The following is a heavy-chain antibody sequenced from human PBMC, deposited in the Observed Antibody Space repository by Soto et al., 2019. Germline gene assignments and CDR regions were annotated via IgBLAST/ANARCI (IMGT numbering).Heavy chain of an antibody. CDR1: GFTFSSYA. Sequence: PGGSLRLSCAASGFTFSSYAMSWVRQAPGKGLEWVSAISGSGDSTYYADSVKGRFTISRDNSKNTLYLQMNSLRAEDTAVYYCAKEFSMNYYYGMDVWGQGTTVTVSS. CDR2: ISGSGDST. CDR3: AKEFSMNYYYGMDV. V-gene: IGHV3-23*01. J-gene: IGHJ6*02. D-gene: IGHD3-22*01.